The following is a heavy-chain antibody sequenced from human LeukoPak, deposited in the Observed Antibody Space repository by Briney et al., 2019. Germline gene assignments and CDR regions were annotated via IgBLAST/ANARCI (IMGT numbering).Heavy chain of an antibody. D-gene: IGHD2-15*01. CDR3: ARDRDCSGGSCYGIDP. J-gene: IGHJ5*02. Sequence: GGSLRLSCAASGFTVSSNYMCWVRQAPGKGLEWVSVIYSGGSTYYADSVKGRFTISRDSSKNTLYLQMNSLRAEDTAVYYCARDRDCSGGSCYGIDPWGQGTLVTVSS. V-gene: IGHV3-66*01. CDR2: IYSGGST. CDR1: GFTVSSNY.